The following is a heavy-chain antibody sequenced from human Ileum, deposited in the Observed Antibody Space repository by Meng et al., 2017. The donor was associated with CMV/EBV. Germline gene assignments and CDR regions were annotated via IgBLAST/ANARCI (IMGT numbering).Heavy chain of an antibody. D-gene: IGHD2-15*01. CDR1: SFVFRRTA. J-gene: IGHJ1*01. Sequence: SCSAFSFVFRRTAMTSVRLAPGSGLEWVSVIVSYGDTTYYTSSVADPFTLSRDNSKNTLYLQMSRLRAEDTAVYYCALTLPRTPIEYWGPGALVTVSS. CDR2: IVSYGDTT. V-gene: IGHV3-23*01. CDR3: ALTLPRTPIEY.